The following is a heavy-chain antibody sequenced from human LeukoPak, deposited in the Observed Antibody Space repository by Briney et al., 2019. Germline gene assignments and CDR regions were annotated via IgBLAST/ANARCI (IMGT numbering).Heavy chain of an antibody. D-gene: IGHD6-13*01. CDR3: AREELSAAGPSGFDP. V-gene: IGHV4-4*07. Sequence: PSETLSLTCTVSGGSISNYYWSWIRQPAGKGLEWIGRIYTSGSNNYNPSLKSRVTMSVDTSKNQFSLQVNSVTTADTAVTSCAREELSAAGPSGFDPWGQGTLVTVSS. J-gene: IGHJ5*02. CDR2: IYTSGSN. CDR1: GGSISNYY.